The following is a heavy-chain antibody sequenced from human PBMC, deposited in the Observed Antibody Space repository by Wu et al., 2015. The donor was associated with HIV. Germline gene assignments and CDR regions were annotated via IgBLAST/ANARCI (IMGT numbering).Heavy chain of an antibody. CDR2: IMPVFGAP. D-gene: IGHD3-22*01. CDR3: ATVDPTSYYFYMNI. CDR1: GGTFTTLC. Sequence: QVVQSGDEVKKPGSSVKVSCQISGGTFTTLCINWVRQAPEKGLQWMGGIMPVFGAPNYAQTLEDRIFISADESTATSYLEVKNLKFEDTGIYYCATVDPTSYYFYMNIWGKGTTIIVS. V-gene: IGHV1-69*12. J-gene: IGHJ6*03.